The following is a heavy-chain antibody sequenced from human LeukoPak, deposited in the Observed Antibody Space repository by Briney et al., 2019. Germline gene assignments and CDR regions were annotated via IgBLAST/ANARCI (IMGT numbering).Heavy chain of an antibody. CDR3: ARYLDYGGNSRVFQH. CDR1: GGSLSAYY. V-gene: IGHV4-34*01. Sequence: SEALSLTCAVYGGSLSAYYWTWIRQPPGKGLEWIGEINHGGSTNYNPSLKSRVTISVDTSKNQFSLKLSSVTAADTAVYYCARYLDYGGNSRVFQHWGQGTLVTVSS. CDR2: INHGGST. D-gene: IGHD4-23*01. J-gene: IGHJ1*01.